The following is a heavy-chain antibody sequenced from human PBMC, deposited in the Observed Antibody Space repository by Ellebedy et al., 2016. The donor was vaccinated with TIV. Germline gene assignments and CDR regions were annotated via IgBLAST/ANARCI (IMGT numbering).Heavy chain of an antibody. D-gene: IGHD3-22*01. V-gene: IGHV4-34*01. CDR1: GGSFSGYY. CDR2: VNHSGST. J-gene: IGHJ5*02. Sequence: MPSETLSLTCAVYGGSFSGYYFRWIRHPPGKGLEWTGEVNHSGSTNYNPSLKSRVTISVDTSKNQFSLKLSSVTAADTAVYYCARINYDDSSGYYYFSNWLDPWGQGTLVTVS. CDR3: ARINYDDSSGYYYFSNWLDP.